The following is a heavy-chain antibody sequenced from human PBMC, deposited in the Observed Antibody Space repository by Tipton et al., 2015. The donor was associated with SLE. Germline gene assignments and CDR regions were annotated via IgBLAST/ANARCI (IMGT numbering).Heavy chain of an antibody. D-gene: IGHD3-22*01. V-gene: IGHV3-64D*06. CDR3: ARDRTMIKGVAFDI. CDR1: GFTFSSYA. J-gene: IGHJ3*02. CDR2: ISSNGGSA. Sequence: SLRLSCSASGFTFSSYAMHWVRQAPGKGLEYVSAISSNGGSAYYADSVKGRFTISRDNSKNTLYLQMSSLRAEDTAVYYCARDRTMIKGVAFDIWGQGTMVTVSS.